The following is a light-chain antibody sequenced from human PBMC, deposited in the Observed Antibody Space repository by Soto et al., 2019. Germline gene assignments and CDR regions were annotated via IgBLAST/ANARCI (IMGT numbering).Light chain of an antibody. V-gene: IGKV2-30*01. J-gene: IGKJ1*01. CDR2: KVS. CDR1: QSLVYSDGNTY. CDR3: MQGTHWWT. Sequence: DVVMTQSPLSLPVTLGQPASISCRSSQSLVYSDGNTYLNWFQQRPDQSPRRLIYKVSSRDSGVPDRFSGSGSGTDFTLKISRVEAEDVGVYYCMQGTHWWTFGQGTKVEIK.